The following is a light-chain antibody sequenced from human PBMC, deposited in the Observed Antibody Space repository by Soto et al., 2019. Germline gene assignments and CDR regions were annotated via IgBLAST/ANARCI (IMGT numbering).Light chain of an antibody. CDR3: QSYDSSLRGLV. CDR1: SSNIGAGYD. J-gene: IGLJ1*01. V-gene: IGLV1-40*01. Sequence: QAVLTPPPSVSGAPGQRVTISCTGSSSNIGAGYDVHWYQQLPGTAPKLLIYGNSNRPSGVPDRFSGSKSGTSASLAITGLQAEDEADYYCQSYDSSLRGLVFGTGTKLTVL. CDR2: GNS.